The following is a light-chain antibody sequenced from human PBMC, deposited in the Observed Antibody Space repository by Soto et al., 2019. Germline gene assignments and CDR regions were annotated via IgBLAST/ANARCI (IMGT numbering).Light chain of an antibody. J-gene: IGLJ2*01. CDR3: CSYAGDLAL. CDR1: SSDVGGYDF. CDR2: DVS. V-gene: IGLV2-11*01. Sequence: QSVLTQPRSVSGSPGQSVTISCTGTSSDVGGYDFVSWYQQHPGKVPKLMISDVSKRPSGVPDRFSGSKSGNTASLTISGLQAEDEADYYCCSYAGDLALFGGGTKVTVL.